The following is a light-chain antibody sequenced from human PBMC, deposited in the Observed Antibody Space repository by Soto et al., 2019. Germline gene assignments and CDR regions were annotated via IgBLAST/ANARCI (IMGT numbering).Light chain of an antibody. CDR1: SGSIASNY. Sequence: NFMLTQPHSVSESPGKTVTISCTRSSGSIASNYVQWYQQRPGSAPTTVISEDNQRPSGVPDRFSGSIDSSSNSASLTISGLKTEDEADYYFQSYDSSKQGVFGGGTKVTVL. CDR2: EDN. V-gene: IGLV6-57*03. J-gene: IGLJ2*01. CDR3: QSYDSSKQGV.